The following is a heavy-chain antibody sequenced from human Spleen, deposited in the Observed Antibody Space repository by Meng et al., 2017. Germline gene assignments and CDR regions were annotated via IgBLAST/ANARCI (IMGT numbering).Heavy chain of an antibody. Sequence: LVQCGVEVKKTGACGTVPCRASGYSFTSNGISGVERAPGQGLEGMGWMTTNTGKPMYDQGFTGRFVFSLDTSVSTTYLQISILKAEDTAVYYCARSRRFGDYEYFEYWGQGTLVTVSS. CDR2: MTTNTGKP. V-gene: IGHV7-4-1*02. CDR3: ARSRRFGDYEYFEY. D-gene: IGHD4-17*01. J-gene: IGHJ1*01. CDR1: GYSFTSNG.